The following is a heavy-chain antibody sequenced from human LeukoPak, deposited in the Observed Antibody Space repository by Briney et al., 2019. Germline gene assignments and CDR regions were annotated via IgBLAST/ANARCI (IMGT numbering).Heavy chain of an antibody. CDR1: GGSISSSSYY. D-gene: IGHD3-10*01. J-gene: IGHJ4*02. V-gene: IGHV4-39*07. CDR3: ARDGMVRGDPFDY. CDR2: IYYSGST. Sequence: SETLSLTCTVSGGSISSSSYYWGWIRQPPGKGLEWIGSIYYSGSTYYNPSLKSRVTISVDTSKNQFSLKLSSVTAADTAVYYCARDGMVRGDPFDYWGQGTLVTVSS.